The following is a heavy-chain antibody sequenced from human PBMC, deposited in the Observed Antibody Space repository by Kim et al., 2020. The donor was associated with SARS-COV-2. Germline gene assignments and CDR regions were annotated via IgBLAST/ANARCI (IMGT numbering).Heavy chain of an antibody. J-gene: IGHJ4*02. CDR2: INTNTGNP. CDR1: GYTFTSYA. V-gene: IGHV7-4-1*02. Sequence: ASVKVSCKASGYTFTSYAMNWVRQAPGQGLEWMGWINTNTGNPTYAQGFTGRFVFSLDTSVSTAYLQISSLKAEDTAVYYCARDPFFLHLGELSLYSPPYYFDYWGQGTLVTVSS. D-gene: IGHD3-16*02. CDR3: ARDPFFLHLGELSLYSPPYYFDY.